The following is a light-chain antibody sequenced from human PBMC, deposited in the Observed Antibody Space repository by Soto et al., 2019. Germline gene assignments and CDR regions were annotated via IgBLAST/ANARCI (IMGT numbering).Light chain of an antibody. CDR3: QQCHKWPRIT. Sequence: EIVMTQSPATLPVSPGEGATLSCRASETVDTNLAWYQHKPGQAPRLLIYGASTRAAGVPARFSGSGSGTEFTLTISSLESEDVAVYYCQQCHKWPRITFGPGTRLE. J-gene: IGKJ5*01. CDR2: GAS. CDR1: ETVDTN. V-gene: IGKV3-15*01.